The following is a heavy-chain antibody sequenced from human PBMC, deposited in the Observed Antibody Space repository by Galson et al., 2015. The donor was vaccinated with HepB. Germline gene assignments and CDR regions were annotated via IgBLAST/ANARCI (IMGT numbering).Heavy chain of an antibody. Sequence: SLRLSCAASGFTFSSYSMNWVRQAPGKGLEWVSSISSSSSYIYYADSVKGRFTISRDNAKNSLYLQMNSLRAEDTAVYYCARSPELLRLGELSLDYWGQGTLVTVSS. CDR3: ARSPELLRLGELSLDY. V-gene: IGHV3-21*01. J-gene: IGHJ4*02. CDR1: GFTFSSYS. D-gene: IGHD3-16*02. CDR2: ISSSSSYI.